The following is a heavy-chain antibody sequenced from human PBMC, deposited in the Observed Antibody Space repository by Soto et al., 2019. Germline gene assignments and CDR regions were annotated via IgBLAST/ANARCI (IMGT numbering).Heavy chain of an antibody. CDR1: GGSFSGYY. J-gene: IGHJ4*02. CDR3: ARGQWLRHAFLDS. CDR2: INHRGST. V-gene: IGHV4-34*01. D-gene: IGHD3-22*01. Sequence: SETLSLTCAVYGGSFSGYYWSWIRQPPGKGLEWIGEINHRGSTNYNPSLKSRVTISVDTSKNQFSLILSSVTAADTAVYYCARGQWLRHAFLDSWGQETRVTVSS.